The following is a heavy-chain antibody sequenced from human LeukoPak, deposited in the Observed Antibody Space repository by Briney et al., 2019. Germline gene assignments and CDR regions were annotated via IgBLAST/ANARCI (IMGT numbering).Heavy chain of an antibody. CDR2: TIPIFGTA. D-gene: IGHD4-23*01. J-gene: IGHJ4*02. CDR3: ARGYSGNEGGFDY. CDR1: GGTFSSYA. Sequence: VASVKVSCKASGGTFSSYAISWVRQAPGQGLEWMGRTIPIFGTANYAQKFQGRVTITTDESTSTAYMELSSLRSEDTAVYYCARGYSGNEGGFDYWGQGTLVTVSS. V-gene: IGHV1-69*05.